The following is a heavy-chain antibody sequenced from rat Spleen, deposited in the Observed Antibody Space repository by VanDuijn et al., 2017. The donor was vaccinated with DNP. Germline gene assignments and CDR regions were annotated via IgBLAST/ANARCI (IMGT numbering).Heavy chain of an antibody. CDR2: ISFEGNRF. CDR3: ARQELRRLYWFAY. Sequence: EVQLVESDGGLVQPGRSLKLSCVASGFIFSDYYMAWVRQAPTKGLEWVASISFEGNRFYYGDSVKGRFTISRDNAKNTLSLQMSSLRSEDTATYYCARQELRRLYWFAYWGQGTLVAVSP. J-gene: IGHJ3*01. D-gene: IGHD1-11*01. V-gene: IGHV5-22*01. CDR1: GFIFSDYY.